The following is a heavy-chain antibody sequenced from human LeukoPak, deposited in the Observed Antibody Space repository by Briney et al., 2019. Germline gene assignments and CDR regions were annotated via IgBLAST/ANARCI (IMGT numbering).Heavy chain of an antibody. CDR1: GFTFSSYA. Sequence: GGSLRLSCAASGFTFSSYAMNWVRQAPGKGLEWVSDISSSGSTIYYADSVKGRFTISRDNAKNSLYLQMNSLRAEDTAVYYCASAAELLGSGEVPHFDYWGQGTLVTVSS. CDR2: ISSSGSTI. D-gene: IGHD1-26*01. J-gene: IGHJ4*02. V-gene: IGHV3-48*03. CDR3: ASAAELLGSGEVPHFDY.